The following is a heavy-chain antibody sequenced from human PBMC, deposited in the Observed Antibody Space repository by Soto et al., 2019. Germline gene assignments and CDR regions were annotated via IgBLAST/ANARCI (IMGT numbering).Heavy chain of an antibody. CDR1: GVSIRSSSYY. Sequence: SETLSLTCAVSGVSIRSSSYYWGWIRQPPGQGLEWIGNIYYGGSSYSNPSLQSRVTISLYKYKYQFTLTLTSVTAADPAVYYCGTRVSYWGQGTLVTVSS. CDR2: IYYGGSS. CDR3: GTRVSY. V-gene: IGHV4-39*01. J-gene: IGHJ4*02.